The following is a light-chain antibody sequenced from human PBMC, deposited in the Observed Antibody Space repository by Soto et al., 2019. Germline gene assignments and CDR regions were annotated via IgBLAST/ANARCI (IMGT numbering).Light chain of an antibody. CDR2: EVS. J-gene: IGLJ1*01. Sequence: QSALTQPASVSGXPGQSITISCTGTSSDVGNYKYVSWYQQHPGKAPKLMIYEVSNRPSGVSNRFSGSKSGNTASLTISGLQAEDETDYYCFSYTSSGTYVFGTGTKLTVL. CDR1: SSDVGNYKY. V-gene: IGLV2-14*01. CDR3: FSYTSSGTYV.